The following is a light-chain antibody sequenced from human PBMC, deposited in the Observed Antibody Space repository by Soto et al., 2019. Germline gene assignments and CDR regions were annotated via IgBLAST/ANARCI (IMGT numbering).Light chain of an antibody. CDR3: QAWDSSTVV. V-gene: IGLV3-1*01. CDR2: QDN. J-gene: IGLJ2*01. Sequence: SYELTQPPSVSVSPGQTASITCSGDKLGDKYACWYQQKPGQSPVRVIYQDNKRPSGIPERFSGSNSGNTATLTITGTQAMDGADYYCQAWDSSTVVFGGGTKVTVL. CDR1: KLGDKY.